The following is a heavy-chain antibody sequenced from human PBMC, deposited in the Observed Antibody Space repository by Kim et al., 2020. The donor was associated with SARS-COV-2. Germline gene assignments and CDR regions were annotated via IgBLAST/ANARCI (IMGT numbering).Heavy chain of an antibody. J-gene: IGHJ6*02. CDR3: ARDLSPYYGMDV. CDR1: GFTFSSYG. CDR2: IWYDGSNK. Sequence: SLRLSCAASGFTFSSYGMHWVRQAPGKGLEWVAVIWYDGSNKYYADSVKGRFTISRDNSKNTLYLQMNSLRAEDTAVYYCARDLSPYYGMDVWGQGTTVTVSS. V-gene: IGHV3-33*01.